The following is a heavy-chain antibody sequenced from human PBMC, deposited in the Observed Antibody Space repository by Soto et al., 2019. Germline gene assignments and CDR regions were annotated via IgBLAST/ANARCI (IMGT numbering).Heavy chain of an antibody. J-gene: IGHJ4*02. V-gene: IGHV3-30-3*01. CDR1: GFTFSSYA. Sequence: QVQLVESGGGVVQPGRSLRLSCAASGFTFSSYAMHWVRQAPGKGLEWVAVISYDGSNKYYADSVKGRFTISRDNSKNTLYLQMNSLRAEDTAVYYCARDHGGLDYWGQGTLVTVSS. CDR2: ISYDGSNK. CDR3: ARDHGGLDY. D-gene: IGHD4-17*01.